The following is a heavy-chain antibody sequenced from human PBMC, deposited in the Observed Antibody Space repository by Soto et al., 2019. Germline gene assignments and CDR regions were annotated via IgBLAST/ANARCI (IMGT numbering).Heavy chain of an antibody. D-gene: IGHD4-4*01. V-gene: IGHV4-61*08. Sequence: SETLSLTCIVSGGSVGSGAYYWSWIRQPPGNALEWIGYIQYSGDTNYNSSLKSRVTISVDMSRNRFSLKLTSVTAEDTALYYCAKDLYSNYGDAFDIWGQGTMVTVSS. CDR3: AKDLYSNYGDAFDI. CDR1: GGSVGSGAYY. CDR2: IQYSGDT. J-gene: IGHJ3*02.